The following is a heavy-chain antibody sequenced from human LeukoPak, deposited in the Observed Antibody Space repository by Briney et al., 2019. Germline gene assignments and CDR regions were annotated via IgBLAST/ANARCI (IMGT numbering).Heavy chain of an antibody. CDR3: ARSGGQGFDY. D-gene: IGHD2-15*01. CDR1: GFIFNSYW. CDR2: ISTDGSTT. Sequence: PGGSLRLPCAASGFIFNSYWMHWVRQAPGKGLVWVSRISTDGSTTTYADSVKGRFTISRDNAKNTLYLQVNSLRAEDTAVYYCARSGGQGFDYWGQGTLVTVSP. V-gene: IGHV3-74*01. J-gene: IGHJ4*02.